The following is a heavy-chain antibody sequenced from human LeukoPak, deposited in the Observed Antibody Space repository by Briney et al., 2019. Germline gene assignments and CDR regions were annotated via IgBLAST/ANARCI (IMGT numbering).Heavy chain of an antibody. D-gene: IGHD1-26*01. Sequence: SETLSLTCTVSGGSISSYYWSWIRQPPGKGLHWIADIYYSGSTNYNPSLKSRVTISVDTSKNQFSLRLSSVTAADTAVYYSARLASGSYGPLTPFDYWGQGTLVTVSS. J-gene: IGHJ4*02. V-gene: IGHV4-59*08. CDR3: ARLASGSYGPLTPFDY. CDR2: IYYSGST. CDR1: GGSISSYY.